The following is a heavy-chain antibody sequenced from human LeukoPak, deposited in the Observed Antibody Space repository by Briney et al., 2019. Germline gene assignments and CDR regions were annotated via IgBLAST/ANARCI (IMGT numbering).Heavy chain of an antibody. Sequence: GASVKVSCKASGYTFTSHYIHWVRQAPGQGLEWMGIINPTGGSTSYAQNFQGRVTMTRDTSTSTVYMELSSLRSEDTAVYYCARASRWFDPWGQGTLVTVSS. CDR1: GYTFTSHY. CDR3: ARASRWFDP. V-gene: IGHV1-46*01. J-gene: IGHJ5*02. CDR2: INPTGGST.